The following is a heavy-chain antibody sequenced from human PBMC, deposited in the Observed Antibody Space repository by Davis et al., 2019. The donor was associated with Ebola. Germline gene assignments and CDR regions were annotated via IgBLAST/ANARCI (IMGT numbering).Heavy chain of an antibody. Sequence: GESLKISCAASGFTFDDYAMTWVRQVPGKGLEWVSGINWNGGSTGHVDSVKGRFTISRDNAKNSLFLQMNSLRGEDTALYHCARVKVAGSTTHFDYWGQGTLVTVSS. CDR3: ARVKVAGSTTHFDY. J-gene: IGHJ4*02. CDR2: INWNGGST. CDR1: GFTFDDYA. D-gene: IGHD6-19*01. V-gene: IGHV3-20*01.